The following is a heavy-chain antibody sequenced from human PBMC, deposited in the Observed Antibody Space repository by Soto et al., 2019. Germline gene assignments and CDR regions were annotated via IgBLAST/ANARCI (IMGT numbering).Heavy chain of an antibody. J-gene: IGHJ4*02. V-gene: IGHV1-18*01. CDR2: ISAHEGKT. CDR1: GYRFTNHG. Sequence: ASVKVSCRASGYRFTNHGISWVRQAPGQGLQWMGWISAHEGKTKYGRKFKGRVTMTTDTSTSTAYMEMNSLRYDDKAVYYCARDLYPLAYYFDLWGQGTLVTVSS. CDR3: ARDLYPLAYYFDL. D-gene: IGHD3-16*01.